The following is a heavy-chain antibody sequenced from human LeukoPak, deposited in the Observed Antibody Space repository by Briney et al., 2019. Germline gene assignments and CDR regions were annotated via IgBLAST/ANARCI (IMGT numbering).Heavy chain of an antibody. CDR3: AGLVVVTAMQEHDAFDI. J-gene: IGHJ3*02. CDR1: GYTFTSSY. D-gene: IGHD2-21*02. CDR2: INPNSGGT. Sequence: ASVRVSCKASGYTFTSSYMHWVRQAPGQGLEWMGWINPNSGGTNYAQKFQGRVTMTRDTSISTAYMELSRLRSDDTAVYYCAGLVVVTAMQEHDAFDIWGQGTMVTVSS. V-gene: IGHV1-2*02.